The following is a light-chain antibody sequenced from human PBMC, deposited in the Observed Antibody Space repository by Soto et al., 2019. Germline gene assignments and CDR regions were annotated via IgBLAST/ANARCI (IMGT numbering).Light chain of an antibody. CDR3: MQSTHWPPYT. CDR2: YVS. V-gene: IGKV2-30*01. CDR1: QSLAYIDGNTY. Sequence: EVVMTQSPLSLPVTLGQPASISCRSSQSLAYIDGNTYLTWFHQRPGQSPRRLIYYVSNRDSGVTDRFSGSGSGSDFTLKISRVEAEDSGIYYCMQSTHWPPYTFGQGTKLEIK. J-gene: IGKJ2*01.